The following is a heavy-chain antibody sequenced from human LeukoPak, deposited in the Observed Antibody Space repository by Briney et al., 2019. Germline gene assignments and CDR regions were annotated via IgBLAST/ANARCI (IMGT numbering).Heavy chain of an antibody. Sequence: GGSLRLSCAASGFTFSSYGMHWVRQAPGKGLEWVAFIRYDGSNKYYADSAKGRFTISRDNSKNTLYLQMNSLRAEGTAVYYCAKRDDSSSSDTLGYWGQGTLVTVSS. CDR1: GFTFSSYG. D-gene: IGHD6-6*01. CDR3: AKRDDSSSSDTLGY. V-gene: IGHV3-30*02. J-gene: IGHJ4*02. CDR2: IRYDGSNK.